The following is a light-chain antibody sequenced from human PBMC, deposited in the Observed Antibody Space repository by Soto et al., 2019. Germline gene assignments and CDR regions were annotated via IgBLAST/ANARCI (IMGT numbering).Light chain of an antibody. CDR1: KSVTSRY. CDR3: QQYGTSPIT. V-gene: IGKV3-20*01. Sequence: ATLSCRASKSVTSRYLAWYQQKPGQAPRLLIYGASNRATGIPERFSGSGSGTDFTLTISSLEHENFAVYYCQQYGTSPITCGQGTPLDI. J-gene: IGKJ5*01. CDR2: GAS.